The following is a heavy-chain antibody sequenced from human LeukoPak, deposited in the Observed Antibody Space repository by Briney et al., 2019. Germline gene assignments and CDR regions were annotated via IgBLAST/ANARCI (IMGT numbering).Heavy chain of an antibody. Sequence: RTSETLSLTCTVSGYSISSGYYWGWIRQPPGKGLEWIGSIYHSGSTYYNPSLKSRVTISVDTSKNQFSLKLSSVTAADTAVYYCASLRERSYYARGFDYWGQGTLVTVSS. J-gene: IGHJ4*02. CDR3: ASLRERSYYARGFDY. CDR2: IYHSGST. CDR1: GYSISSGYY. D-gene: IGHD1-26*01. V-gene: IGHV4-38-2*02.